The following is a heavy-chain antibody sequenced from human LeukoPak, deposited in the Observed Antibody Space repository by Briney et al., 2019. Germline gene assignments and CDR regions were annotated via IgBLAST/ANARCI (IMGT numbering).Heavy chain of an antibody. Sequence: GESLKISCQGSGYKFTNYWIVWVRQMPGKGLEWMGIIYPDDSNTRYGPSFQGQVTISVDKSFSTAYLQWNSLKASDTAMYYCALQPGYCSSASCSHFDFWGQGTLVTVSS. CDR1: GYKFTNYW. CDR3: ALQPGYCSSASCSHFDF. CDR2: IYPDDSNT. V-gene: IGHV5-51*01. D-gene: IGHD2-2*01. J-gene: IGHJ4*02.